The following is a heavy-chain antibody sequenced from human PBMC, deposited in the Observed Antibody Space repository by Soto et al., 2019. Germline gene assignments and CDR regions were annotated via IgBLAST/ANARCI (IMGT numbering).Heavy chain of an antibody. D-gene: IGHD5-12*01. V-gene: IGHV3-33*06. CDR1: GFTFSSYG. Sequence: PGGSLRLSCAASGFTFSSYGMHWVRQAPGKGLEWVAVIWYDGSNKYYADSVKGRFTISRDNSKNTLYLQMNSLRAEDTAVYYCAKCYGMATIGRWYFDLWGRGTLVTVSS. CDR3: AKCYGMATIGRWYFDL. CDR2: IWYDGSNK. J-gene: IGHJ2*01.